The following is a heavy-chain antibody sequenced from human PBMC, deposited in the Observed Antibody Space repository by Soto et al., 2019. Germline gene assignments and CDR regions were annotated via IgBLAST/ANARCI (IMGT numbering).Heavy chain of an antibody. CDR3: ARWGYCSGGSCYADGWFDP. D-gene: IGHD2-15*01. CDR2: IITIFGTA. CDR1: GGTFSSYA. V-gene: IGHV1-69*01. J-gene: IGHJ5*02. Sequence: QAQLVQSGAEVKKPRSSVKVSCKASGGTFSSYAITWVRQAPGQGLEWKGGIITIFGTANYAQKFQGRVTVTADESKSTAYRELSSLRSEDTAVYYCARWGYCSGGSCYADGWFDPWGQGTLVTVSS.